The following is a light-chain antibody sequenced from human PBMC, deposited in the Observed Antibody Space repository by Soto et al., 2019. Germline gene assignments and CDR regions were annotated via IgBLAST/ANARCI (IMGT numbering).Light chain of an antibody. J-gene: IGLJ2*01. Sequence: QSVLTQPASVSGSPGQSITISCTGNSSDVGSYNLVSWYQQHPGKAPKLMIYEGSKRPSGVSNRFSGSKSGNTASLTISGLQAEDEADYYCCSYAGSVVFGGGTKVTVL. CDR3: CSYAGSVV. CDR2: EGS. CDR1: SSDVGSYNL. V-gene: IGLV2-23*01.